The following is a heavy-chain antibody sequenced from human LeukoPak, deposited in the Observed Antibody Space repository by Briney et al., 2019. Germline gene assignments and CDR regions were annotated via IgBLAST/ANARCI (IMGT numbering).Heavy chain of an antibody. Sequence: SETLSLTCTVSGGSISSYYWSWIRQPPGKGLEWIGYIYYSGSTNYNPSLKSRVTISVDTSKNQFSLKLSSVTAADTAVYYCARHKSITMVRGVPWYFDYWGQGTLVTVSS. CDR3: ARHKSITMVRGVPWYFDY. D-gene: IGHD3-10*01. V-gene: IGHV4-59*08. CDR1: GGSISSYY. J-gene: IGHJ4*02. CDR2: IYYSGST.